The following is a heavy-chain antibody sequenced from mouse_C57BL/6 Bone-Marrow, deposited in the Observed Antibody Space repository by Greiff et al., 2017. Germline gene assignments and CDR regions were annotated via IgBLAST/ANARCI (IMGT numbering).Heavy chain of an antibody. V-gene: IGHV10-1*01. CDR2: IRSKSNNYAT. Sequence: EVMLVESGGGLVQPKGSLKLSCAASGFSFNTYAMNWVRQAPGKGLEWVARIRSKSNNYATYYADSVKDRFTISRDDSESMLYLQMNNLKTEDTAMYYCVRNYGSSYHWYFDVWGTGTTVTVSS. D-gene: IGHD1-1*01. CDR3: VRNYGSSYHWYFDV. J-gene: IGHJ1*03. CDR1: GFSFNTYA.